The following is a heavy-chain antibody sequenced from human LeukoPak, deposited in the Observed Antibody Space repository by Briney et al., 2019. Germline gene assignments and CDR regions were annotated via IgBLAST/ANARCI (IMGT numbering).Heavy chain of an antibody. D-gene: IGHD3-22*01. CDR1: GFTFSYYG. CDR3: AKDPDYDSRGFCPDY. V-gene: IGHV3-30*18. CDR2: ISYDGNTK. Sequence: PGRSLRLSCAASGFTFSYYGMNWVRQAPGKGLEWVALISYDGNTKYYADSVKGRFTISRDNSNNTLYLQLNSLRAEDTALYYCAKDPDYDSRGFCPDYWGQGTLVTVSS. J-gene: IGHJ4*02.